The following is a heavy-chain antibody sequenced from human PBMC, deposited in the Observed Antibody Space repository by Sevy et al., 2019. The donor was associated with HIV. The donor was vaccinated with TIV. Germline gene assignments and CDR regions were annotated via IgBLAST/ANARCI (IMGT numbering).Heavy chain of an antibody. CDR2: ISYDGSNK. CDR1: GFTFSRYA. J-gene: IGHJ4*02. D-gene: IGHD5-18*01. Sequence: GGSLRLSCAASGFTFSRYAMHWVRQAPGKGLEWVAVISYDGSNKYYADSVKGRFTMSRDNSKNTLYLQMNSVRAEDTAGYYCGRIGTGHSYGTPPWYWGQGTLVTVSS. V-gene: IGHV3-30-3*01. CDR3: GRIGTGHSYGTPPWY.